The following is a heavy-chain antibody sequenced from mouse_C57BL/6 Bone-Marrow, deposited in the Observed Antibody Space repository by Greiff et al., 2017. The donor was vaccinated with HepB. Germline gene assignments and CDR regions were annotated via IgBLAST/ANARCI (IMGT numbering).Heavy chain of an antibody. CDR1: GYTLTSYW. J-gene: IGHJ1*03. V-gene: IGHV1-52*01. CDR3: ARRGGTGYFDV. D-gene: IGHD4-1*01. Sequence: QVQLQQSGPELVKPGSSVKLSCKASGYTLTSYWMHWVKQRPIQGLEWIGNIDPSDSETQYNQKFKDKATLTVDKYSSTAYMQLSSLTSEDSAVYYCARRGGTGYFDVWGTGTTVTVSS. CDR2: IDPSDSET.